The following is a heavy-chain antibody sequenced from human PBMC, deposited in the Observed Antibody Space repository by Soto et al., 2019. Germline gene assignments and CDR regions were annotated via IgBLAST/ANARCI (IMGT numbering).Heavy chain of an antibody. J-gene: IGHJ6*02. V-gene: IGHV1-58*01. CDR2: IVVGSGNT. CDR3: AATTYYYGSGSSYPTRTDYYYYGLDV. CDR1: GFTFTRSA. Sequence: ASVKVSCKASGFTFTRSAVQWVRQARGQRLEWIGWIVVGSGNTNYAQKFQERATITRDMSTSTAYMELSSLRFEDAAVYYCAATTYYYGSGSSYPTRTDYYYYGLDVWGQGTAVTVSS. D-gene: IGHD3-10*01.